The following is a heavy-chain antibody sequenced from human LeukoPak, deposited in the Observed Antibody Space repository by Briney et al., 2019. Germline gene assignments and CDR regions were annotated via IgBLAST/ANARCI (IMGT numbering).Heavy chain of an antibody. CDR3: AREYQAQRAGYYYYYMDV. CDR1: GYTFTSYG. Sequence: GASVTVSCKTSGYTFTSYGINWVRQAPGQGLEYVGWISAYNGNTNYARKLLGRVTMTTDTSTSTAYMELRSLRSDDTAVYYCAREYQAQRAGYYYYYMDVWGKGTTVTVSS. V-gene: IGHV1-18*01. D-gene: IGHD2-2*01. J-gene: IGHJ6*03. CDR2: ISAYNGNT.